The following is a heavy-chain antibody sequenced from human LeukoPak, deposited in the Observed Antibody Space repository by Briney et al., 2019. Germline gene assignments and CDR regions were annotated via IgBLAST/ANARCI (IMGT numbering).Heavy chain of an antibody. CDR2: IYHSGST. CDR1: GYSISSGYY. Sequence: PSETLSLTCTVSGYSISSGYYWGWIRQPPGQGLEWVGSIYHSGSTNYNPSLKSRVTISVDTSKNQFSLKLSSVTAADTAVYYCARRWGPPTGRYDYVWGSYRYTGGFDYWGQGTLVTVSS. J-gene: IGHJ4*02. D-gene: IGHD3-16*02. CDR3: ARRWGPPTGRYDYVWGSYRYTGGFDY. V-gene: IGHV4-38-2*02.